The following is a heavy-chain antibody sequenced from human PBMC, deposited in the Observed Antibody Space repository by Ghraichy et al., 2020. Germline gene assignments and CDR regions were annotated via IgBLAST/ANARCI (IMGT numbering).Heavy chain of an antibody. V-gene: IGHV3-33*01. CDR3: ARGADIVVVPAGDYGMDV. J-gene: IGHJ6*02. Sequence: GGSLRLSCAASGFTFSSYGMHWVRQAPGKGLEWVAVIWYDGSNKYYADSVKGRFTISRDNSKNTLYLQMNSLRAEDTAVYYCARGADIVVVPAGDYGMDVWGQGTTVTVSS. D-gene: IGHD2-2*01. CDR2: IWYDGSNK. CDR1: GFTFSSYG.